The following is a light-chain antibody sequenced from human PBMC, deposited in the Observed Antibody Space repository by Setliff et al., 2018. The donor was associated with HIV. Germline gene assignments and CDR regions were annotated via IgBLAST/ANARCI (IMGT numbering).Light chain of an antibody. Sequence: QSVLTQPPSASGTPGQRVTISCSGSFSNIGSNTVNWYQQLPGTAPKLLIYRNNQRPSGVPDRFSGSKSGTSASLAISGLQSEDEADYYCAAWDDSLNGYVFGTGTKSPS. CDR1: FSNIGSNT. J-gene: IGLJ1*01. V-gene: IGLV1-44*01. CDR2: RNN. CDR3: AAWDDSLNGYV.